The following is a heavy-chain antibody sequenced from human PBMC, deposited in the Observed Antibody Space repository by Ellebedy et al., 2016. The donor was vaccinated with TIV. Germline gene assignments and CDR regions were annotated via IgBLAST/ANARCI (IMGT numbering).Heavy chain of an antibody. J-gene: IGHJ2*01. V-gene: IGHV3-23*01. CDR2: ISGSGGST. D-gene: IGHD3-9*01. CDR1: GFTFSSYA. CDR3: ATLRGYDILTGYLPRYFDL. Sequence: GGSLRLXCAASGFTFSSYAMSWDRQAPGKGLEWVSAISGSGGSTYYADSVKGRFTISRDNSKNTLYLQMNSLRAEDTAVYYCATLRGYDILTGYLPRYFDLWGRGTLVTVSS.